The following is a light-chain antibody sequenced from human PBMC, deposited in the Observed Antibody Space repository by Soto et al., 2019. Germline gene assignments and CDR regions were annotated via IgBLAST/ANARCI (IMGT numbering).Light chain of an antibody. J-gene: IGKJ3*01. V-gene: IGKV4-1*01. Sequence: DIVMTQSPDSLAVSLGETATINCKSSQSVLYSSNNKNYLAWYQQKPGQPPKLLIYWATTRESGVPDRFSGSGSGTDFTLTISSLQAEDVAVYYFHQYYSRPLTFGPGTKVDIK. CDR3: HQYYSRPLT. CDR1: QSVLYSSNNKNY. CDR2: WAT.